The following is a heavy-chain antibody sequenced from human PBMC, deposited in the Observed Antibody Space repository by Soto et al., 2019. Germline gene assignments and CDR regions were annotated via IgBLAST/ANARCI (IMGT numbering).Heavy chain of an antibody. V-gene: IGHV1-18*01. CDR2: ISGYNGNT. Sequence: QAQLVQSGPEVKKPGASVRVSCKASGHTFTAYGISWVRQAPGQGLEWLGWISGYNGNTKYAQKVQGRVTMTADTSTSTAHMELRSLRSDDTAVYYWARDNGQWMVTDGGQGTLVTVSS. CDR3: ARDNGQWMVTD. D-gene: IGHD6-19*01. CDR1: GHTFTAYG. J-gene: IGHJ4*02.